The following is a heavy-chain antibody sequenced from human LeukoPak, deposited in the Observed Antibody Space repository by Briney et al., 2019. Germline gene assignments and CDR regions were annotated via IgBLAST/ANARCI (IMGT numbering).Heavy chain of an antibody. V-gene: IGHV5-51*01. CDR1: GYSFTSYW. Sequence: GESLKISCKCSGYSFTSYWIGWVRQMPGKDLEWMGIIYPGDSDTRYTPSFQDPVTISADKSISTAYLQWSILKASDTAMYYCARAFIPGGNSGWFDPWGQGTLVTVSS. CDR3: ARAFIPGGNSGWFDP. CDR2: IYPGDSDT. J-gene: IGHJ5*02. D-gene: IGHD4-23*01.